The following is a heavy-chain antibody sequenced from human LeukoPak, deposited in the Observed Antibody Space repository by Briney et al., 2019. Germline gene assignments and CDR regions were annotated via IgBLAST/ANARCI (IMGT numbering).Heavy chain of an antibody. Sequence: GGSLRLSCAASGFTFSSYAMSWVRQAPAKGLEWVSAISDSGGSTYYADSVKGRFTISRDNSKNTLYLQMNSLRAEDTAVYYCAKEGGDYYGSGSYYGYYYYGMDVWGKGTTVTVSS. D-gene: IGHD3-10*01. CDR1: GFTFSSYA. V-gene: IGHV3-23*01. CDR3: AKEGGDYYGSGSYYGYYYYGMDV. CDR2: ISDSGGST. J-gene: IGHJ6*04.